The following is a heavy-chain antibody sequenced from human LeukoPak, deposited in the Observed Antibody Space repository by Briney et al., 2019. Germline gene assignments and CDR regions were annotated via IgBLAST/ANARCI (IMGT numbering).Heavy chain of an antibody. CDR3: ARDRGLYSSSWQFDY. V-gene: IGHV3-7*01. D-gene: IGHD6-13*01. J-gene: IGHJ4*02. Sequence: GGSLRLSCAASGFTFSSYWMSWVRQAPGKGLEWVANIKQDGSEKHYVDSVKGRFTISRDNAKNSLFLQMNSLRAEDTAVYYCARDRGLYSSSWQFDYWGQGTLVTVSS. CDR1: GFTFSSYW. CDR2: IKQDGSEK.